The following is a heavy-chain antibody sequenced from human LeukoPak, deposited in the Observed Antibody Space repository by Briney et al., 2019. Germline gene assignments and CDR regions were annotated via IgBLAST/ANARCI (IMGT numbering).Heavy chain of an antibody. J-gene: IGHJ2*01. CDR3: ARQTYYYDSSGHPYWYFDL. CDR2: INHSGSP. V-gene: IGHV4-34*01. D-gene: IGHD3-22*01. CDR1: GGSFSGYY. Sequence: SETLSLTCAVYGGSFSGYYWSWIRQPPGKGLEWIGEINHSGSPNYTPSLKSRLTMSVDTSKNQFSLKLSSVTVADTAIYYCARQTYYYDSSGHPYWYFDLWGRGTLVTVSS.